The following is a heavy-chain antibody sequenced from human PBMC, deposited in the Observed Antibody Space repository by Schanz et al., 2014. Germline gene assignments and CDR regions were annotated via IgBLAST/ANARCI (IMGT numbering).Heavy chain of an antibody. D-gene: IGHD6-13*01. Sequence: QVQLVQSGAEVKKPGASVKVSCKASGYTFTSYYMHWVRQAPGQGLEWMGIINPSGGSTSYAQKFQGRATMTRDTSTSTVYMELSSLRSEDTAVYYCARDGEAAAGCDSWGQGTLVTVSS. CDR2: INPSGGST. CDR3: ARDGEAAAGCDS. CDR1: GYTFTSYY. V-gene: IGHV1-46*03. J-gene: IGHJ4*02.